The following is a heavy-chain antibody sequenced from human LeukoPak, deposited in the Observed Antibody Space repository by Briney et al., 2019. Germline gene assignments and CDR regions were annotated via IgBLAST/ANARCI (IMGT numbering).Heavy chain of an antibody. CDR3: ARDYDYYGSGSYNSPLNWFDP. Sequence: GGSLRLSCTASGFTFSSYDMSWVRQAPGQGLEWVSAISGSGGSTYYAESVQGRFTISRDNSKNTLYMQMNSLRADDTAVYYCARDYDYYGSGSYNSPLNWFDPWGQGTLVTVSS. CDR2: ISGSGGST. D-gene: IGHD3-10*01. V-gene: IGHV3-23*01. CDR1: GFTFSSYD. J-gene: IGHJ5*02.